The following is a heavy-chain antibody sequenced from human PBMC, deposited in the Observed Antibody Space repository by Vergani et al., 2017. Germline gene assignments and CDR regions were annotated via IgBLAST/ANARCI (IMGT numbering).Heavy chain of an antibody. J-gene: IGHJ4*02. CDR2: IYYSGST. CDR3: ARGAVPGLIDY. CDR1: GGSISSGSYY. Sequence: QVQLQESGPGLVKPSQTLSLTCTVSGGSISSGSYYWSWIRQPPGKGLEWIGYIYYSGSTNYNPSLKSRVTISVDTSKNQFSLKLSSVTAADTAVYYCARGAVPGLIDYWGQGTLVTVSS. D-gene: IGHD2-2*01. V-gene: IGHV4-61*01.